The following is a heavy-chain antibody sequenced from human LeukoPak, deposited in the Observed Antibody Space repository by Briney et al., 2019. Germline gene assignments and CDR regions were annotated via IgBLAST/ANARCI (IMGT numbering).Heavy chain of an antibody. CDR3: ARDPVQSTLLDY. CDR2: INPNSGGT. CDR1: GYTFTGYY. Sequence: EASVKVSCKASGYTFTGYYMHWLRQAPGQGLEWMGRINPNSGGTNYAQKFQGRVTMTRDTSISTAYMELSRLRSDDTAVYYCARDPVQSTLLDYWGQGTLVTVSS. V-gene: IGHV1-2*06. J-gene: IGHJ4*02. D-gene: IGHD1-26*01.